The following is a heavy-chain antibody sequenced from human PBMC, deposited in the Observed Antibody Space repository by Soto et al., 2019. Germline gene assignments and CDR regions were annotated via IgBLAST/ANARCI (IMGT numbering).Heavy chain of an antibody. J-gene: IGHJ4*02. V-gene: IGHV3-49*04. CDR2: IRSTAYGGTI. CDR3: TRHYDSSVYYYNIFDY. CDR1: GFTFGDYA. Sequence: PGGSLRLSCTASGFTFGDYAMSWVRQAPGKGLEWVGFIRSTAYGGTIEYAASVKGRFTISRDDSKSIAYLQMNSLKTEDTAVYYCTRHYDSSVYYYNIFDYWGQGALVTVS. D-gene: IGHD3-22*01.